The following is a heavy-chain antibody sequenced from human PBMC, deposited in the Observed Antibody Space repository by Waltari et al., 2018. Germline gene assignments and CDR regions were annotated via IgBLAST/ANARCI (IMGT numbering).Heavy chain of an antibody. CDR1: GFKFNDYG. J-gene: IGHJ4*02. CDR2: ITCNGGII. D-gene: IGHD3-16*01. CDR3: ARYLNWGLPRFDN. Sequence: EVHLVESGGALVQPGGSLRLTCVASGFKFNDYGMSWVRRVPGTGLECVSGITCNGGIISYSDSVKGRFTITRDNDKNSLSLQMTSLRVEDTALYYCARYLNWGLPRFDNWGQGTQVTVSS. V-gene: IGHV3-20*04.